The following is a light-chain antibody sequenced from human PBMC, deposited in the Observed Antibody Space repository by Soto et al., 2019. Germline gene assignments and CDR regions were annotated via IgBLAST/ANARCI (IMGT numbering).Light chain of an antibody. CDR1: SSDVGSYNL. Sequence: QSVLTQPASVSGSPGQSITISCTGTSSDVGSYNLVSWYQQHPGKAPKLMIYEGSKRPSGVSNRFSGSKSGNTASLTISGLQAEYEADDYCCSYAGSSTSYVFGTGTKVTVL. CDR3: CSYAGSSTSYV. CDR2: EGS. J-gene: IGLJ1*01. V-gene: IGLV2-23*01.